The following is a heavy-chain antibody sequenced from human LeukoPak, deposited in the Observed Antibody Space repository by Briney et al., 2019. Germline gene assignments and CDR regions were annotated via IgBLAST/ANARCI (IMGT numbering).Heavy chain of an antibody. Sequence: SETLSLTCTVSGGSISSYYWSWIRQPPGKGLEWIGYIYYSGSTNYNPSLKSRVTISVDTSKNQFSLKLSSVTAADTAVYYCARLSRTYAAFDYWGQGTLVTVSS. V-gene: IGHV4-59*01. CDR3: ARLSRTYAAFDY. CDR2: IYYSGST. CDR1: GGSISSYY. D-gene: IGHD2-2*01. J-gene: IGHJ4*02.